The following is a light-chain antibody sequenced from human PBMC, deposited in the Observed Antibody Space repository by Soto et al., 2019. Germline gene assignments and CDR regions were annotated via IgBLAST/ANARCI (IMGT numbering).Light chain of an antibody. V-gene: IGKV3-20*01. J-gene: IGKJ4*01. Sequence: EIVLTQSPGTLSLSPGERATLSCRASQSVTSSYLAWYQQKPGQAPRLLIYGASSRATGIPDRFSGSVSGTDFTLTISRLEPEDFAVYYCHHYGSSPITFGGGTKVEIK. CDR2: GAS. CDR3: HHYGSSPIT. CDR1: QSVTSSY.